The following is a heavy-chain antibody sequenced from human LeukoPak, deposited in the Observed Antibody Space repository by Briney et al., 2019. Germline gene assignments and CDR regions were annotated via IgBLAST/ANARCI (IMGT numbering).Heavy chain of an antibody. CDR1: GGSISSYY. CDR3: ASGGRTDIDY. V-gene: IGHV4-59*12. J-gene: IGHJ4*02. Sequence: SETLSLTCTVSGGSISSYYWSWIRQPPGKGLEWIGYIYYSGSTNYNPSLKSRVTISVDTSKNQFSLKLSSVTAADTAVYYCASGGRTDIDYWGQGTLVTVSS. CDR2: IYYSGST.